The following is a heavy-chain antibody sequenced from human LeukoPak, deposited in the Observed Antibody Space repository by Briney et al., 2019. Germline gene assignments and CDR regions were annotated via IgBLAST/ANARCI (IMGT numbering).Heavy chain of an antibody. CDR1: GFTFSTYA. Sequence: GGSLRLSCAASGFTFSTYALHWVRQAPGKGLEWVAVISYDGSNKYYADSVKGRFTISRDNSKNTLYLQMNSLRAEDTAVYYCAKDRRDGYNPDAFDIWGQGTMVTVSS. V-gene: IGHV3-30*04. J-gene: IGHJ3*02. CDR3: AKDRRDGYNPDAFDI. CDR2: ISYDGSNK. D-gene: IGHD5-24*01.